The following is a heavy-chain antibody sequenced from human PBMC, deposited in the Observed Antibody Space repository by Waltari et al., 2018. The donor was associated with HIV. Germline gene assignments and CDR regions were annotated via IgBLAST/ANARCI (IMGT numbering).Heavy chain of an antibody. CDR1: GFSFSRYA. J-gene: IGHJ4*02. V-gene: IGHV3-23*01. CDR3: AKGDCNSPSCPFDF. Sequence: EVQLLESGGGLIEPGGSLRLSCVGAGFSFSRYAMSWVRQAPGKGLEWVSGISGSGNSTYYAGSVKGRFIISRDNSKNTVFLQMNSLRAEDTAVYYCAKGDCNSPSCPFDFWGQVTLVTVSS. D-gene: IGHD2-2*01. CDR2: ISGSGNST.